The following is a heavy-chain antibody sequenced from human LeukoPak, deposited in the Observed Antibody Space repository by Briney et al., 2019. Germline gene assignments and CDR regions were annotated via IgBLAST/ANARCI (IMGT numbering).Heavy chain of an antibody. D-gene: IGHD2-15*01. J-gene: IGHJ4*02. Sequence: PGGSLRLSCAASGFTFSTYWMHWVRHAPGKGLVWVSRISSDAITTNYADSVKGRFTVSRDNAKNTLYLQMNSLRDEDTAVYYCARRPCSGGICYPPDYWGQGTLVTVSS. CDR1: GFTFSTYW. V-gene: IGHV3-74*01. CDR2: ISSDAITT. CDR3: ARRPCSGGICYPPDY.